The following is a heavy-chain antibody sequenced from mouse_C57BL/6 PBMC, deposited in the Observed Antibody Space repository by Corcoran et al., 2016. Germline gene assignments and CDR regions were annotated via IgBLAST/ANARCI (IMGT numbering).Heavy chain of an antibody. V-gene: IGHV9-3*01. CDR2: INTYSGVP. Sequence: QIQLVQSGPELKKPGETVKTSCKASGYTFTTYGMSWVKQAPGKGLKWMGWINTYSGVPTYADDFKGRFAFSLETSASTAYLQINNLKNEDTATYFCARFYYGSSYAMDYWGQGTSVTVSS. J-gene: IGHJ4*01. CDR1: GYTFTTYG. D-gene: IGHD1-1*01. CDR3: ARFYYGSSYAMDY.